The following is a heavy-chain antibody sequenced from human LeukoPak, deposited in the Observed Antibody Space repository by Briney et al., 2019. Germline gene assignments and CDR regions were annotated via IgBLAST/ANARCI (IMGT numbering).Heavy chain of an antibody. V-gene: IGHV4-39*07. J-gene: IGHJ6*02. CDR2: IDYSGST. D-gene: IGHD1-26*01. CDR3: ARGSGSFAPYYYYGMDV. CDR1: GGSISSSTYY. Sequence: SETLSLTCTVSGGSISSSTYYWGWIRQPPGKGLEWIGSIDYSGSTYYNPSLKSRVTISVDTSKNQFSLKLSSVTAADTAVYYCARGSGSFAPYYYYGMDVWGQGTTVTVSS.